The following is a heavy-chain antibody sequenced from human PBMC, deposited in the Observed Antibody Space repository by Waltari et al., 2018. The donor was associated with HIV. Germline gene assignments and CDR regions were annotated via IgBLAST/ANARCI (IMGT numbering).Heavy chain of an antibody. CDR2: INSDGSST. CDR3: ARDSSSGWYYFDY. V-gene: IGHV3-74*01. Sequence: EVQLVESGGGLVQPGGSLRLSCAASGFTFSSYWMHGVRKAPGKGRVWVSRINSDGSSTSYADSVKGRFTISRDNAKNTLYLQMNSLRAEDTAVYYCARDSSSGWYYFDYWGQGTLVTVSS. D-gene: IGHD6-19*01. CDR1: GFTFSSYW. J-gene: IGHJ4*02.